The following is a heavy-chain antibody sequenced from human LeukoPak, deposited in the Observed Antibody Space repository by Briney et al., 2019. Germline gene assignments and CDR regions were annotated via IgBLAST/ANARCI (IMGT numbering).Heavy chain of an antibody. Sequence: ASVKVSCKASGYTFTSYGISWVRQPPGQGLEWMGWISAYNGNTNYAQKLQGRVTMTTDTSTSTAYMELRSLRSDDTAVYYCARVSDYDSSGYYYPRYYFDYWGQGTLVTVSS. D-gene: IGHD3-22*01. V-gene: IGHV1-18*01. CDR1: GYTFTSYG. CDR2: ISAYNGNT. CDR3: ARVSDYDSSGYYYPRYYFDY. J-gene: IGHJ4*02.